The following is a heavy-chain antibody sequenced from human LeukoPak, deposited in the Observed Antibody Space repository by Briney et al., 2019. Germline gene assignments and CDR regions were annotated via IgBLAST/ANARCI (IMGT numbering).Heavy chain of an antibody. CDR2: ISAYNGNT. CDR3: ARVGTRYDIVVSMDV. V-gene: IGHV1-18*01. D-gene: IGHD2-15*01. CDR1: GYTFTSYG. Sequence: GASVKVSCKASGYTFTSYGISWVRQAPGQGREWMGWISAYNGNTDYAQKLQGRVTMTTDTSTSTAYMELSSLRSEDTAVYYCARVGTRYDIVVSMDVWGQGTTVTVSS. J-gene: IGHJ6*02.